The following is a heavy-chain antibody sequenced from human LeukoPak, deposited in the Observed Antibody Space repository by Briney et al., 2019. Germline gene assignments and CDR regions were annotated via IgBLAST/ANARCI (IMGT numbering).Heavy chain of an antibody. D-gene: IGHD5-12*01. J-gene: IGHJ4*02. Sequence: GGSLRLSCAASGFTFSSYGMHWVRQAPGKGLEWVAVISYDGSNKYYADSVKGRFTISRDNSKNTLYLQMNSLRAEDTAVYYCAKDLGVATIGVPVTWGQGTPVTVSS. CDR2: ISYDGSNK. CDR1: GFTFSSYG. V-gene: IGHV3-30*18. CDR3: AKDLGVATIGVPVT.